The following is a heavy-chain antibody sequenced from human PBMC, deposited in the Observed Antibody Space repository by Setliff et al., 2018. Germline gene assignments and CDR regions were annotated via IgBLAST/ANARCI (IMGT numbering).Heavy chain of an antibody. CDR1: GGSISDNGYF. D-gene: IGHD1-26*01. CDR3: ARDASASDGRNAFDI. Sequence: TLSLTCTVPGGSISDNGYFWGWVRQPPGKGLEWIGNIYFGGNTYFDPSFKSRVTMSIDTSNSQFSLKLSSVTAADTAIYYCARDASASDGRNAFDIWGQGTMVTVSS. CDR2: IYFGGNT. V-gene: IGHV4-39*07. J-gene: IGHJ3*02.